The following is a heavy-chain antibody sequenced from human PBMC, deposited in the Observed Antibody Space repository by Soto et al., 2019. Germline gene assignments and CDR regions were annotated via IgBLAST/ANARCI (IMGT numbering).Heavy chain of an antibody. Sequence: GPPVKVSCKASGGTFSSYAISWVRQAPGQGLEWMGGIIPIFGTANYAQKFQGRVTITADESTSTAYMELSSLRSEDTAVYYCARGSELELRSWFDPWGQGTLVTVYS. CDR1: GGTFSSYA. J-gene: IGHJ5*02. V-gene: IGHV1-69*13. CDR3: ARGSELELRSWFDP. D-gene: IGHD1-7*01. CDR2: IIPIFGTA.